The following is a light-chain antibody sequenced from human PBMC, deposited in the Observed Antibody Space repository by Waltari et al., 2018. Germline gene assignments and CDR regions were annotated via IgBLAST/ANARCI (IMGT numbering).Light chain of an antibody. J-gene: IGKJ2*01. CDR1: QSVSSY. CDR2: DAS. CDR3: QQRSNWTPRYT. V-gene: IGKV3-11*01. Sequence: EIVLTQSPATLSLSPGERANLSCRASQSVSSYLAWYQQKPGQAPRLLIYDASNRATGIPARFSGSGSGTDFTLTISSLEPEDFAVYYCQQRSNWTPRYTFGQGTKLEI.